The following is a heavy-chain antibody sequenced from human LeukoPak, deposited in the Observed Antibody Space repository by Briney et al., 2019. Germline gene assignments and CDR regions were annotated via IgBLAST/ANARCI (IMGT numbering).Heavy chain of an antibody. CDR2: IYYSGST. CDR3: ARGRLGVVDAFDI. D-gene: IGHD2-21*01. J-gene: IGHJ3*02. Sequence: SETLSLTCTVSGGSISSYYWSWIRQPPGKGLEWIGYIYYSGSTNYNPSLKSRVTISVDTSKNQFSLKLSSVTAADTAVYYCARGRLGVVDAFDIWGQGTMVSVSS. CDR1: GGSISSYY. V-gene: IGHV4-59*01.